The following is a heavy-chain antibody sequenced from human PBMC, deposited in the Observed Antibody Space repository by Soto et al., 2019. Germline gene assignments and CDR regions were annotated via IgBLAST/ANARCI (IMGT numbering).Heavy chain of an antibody. CDR3: TTAVTSAAGNYYGMNV. V-gene: IGHV3-15*07. J-gene: IGHJ6*02. CDR2: IKSKTDGGTT. Sequence: PGGSLRLSCAASGFTFSNAWMNWVRQAPGKGLEWVGRIKSKTDGGTTDYAAPVKGRFTISRDDSKNTLYLQMNSLKTEDTAVYYCTTAVTSAAGNYYGMNVWGPGTTVTVSS. CDR1: GFTFSNAW. D-gene: IGHD4-17*01.